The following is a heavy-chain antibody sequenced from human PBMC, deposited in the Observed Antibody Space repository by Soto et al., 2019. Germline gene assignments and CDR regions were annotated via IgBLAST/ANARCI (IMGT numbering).Heavy chain of an antibody. CDR2: IYHSGNT. CDR3: ARDASTSWHYLDY. Sequence: SETLSLTCTVSGGSISSGGYYWSWIRQHPEKGLEWIGHIYHSGNTYYNPSLKSRVTISVDTSKSQFSLKLSSVTAADTAVYYCARDASTSWHYLDYWGQGTLVTVSS. D-gene: IGHD6-13*01. CDR1: GGSISSGGYY. V-gene: IGHV4-31*03. J-gene: IGHJ4*02.